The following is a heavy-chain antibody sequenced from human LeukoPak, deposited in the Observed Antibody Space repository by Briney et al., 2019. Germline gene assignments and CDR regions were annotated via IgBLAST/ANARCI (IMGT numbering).Heavy chain of an antibody. V-gene: IGHV3-74*01. D-gene: IGHD1-26*01. CDR1: GLTFSSSW. Sequence: PGGSLRLSCAVSGLTFSSSWMDWVRQAPGKGLVWVSRINSDGSSTSYADSVKGRFTISRDNAKNTLYLQMNSLRAEDTAVYYCARDSGSYKRDDAFDIWGQGTMVTVSS. J-gene: IGHJ3*02. CDR2: INSDGSST. CDR3: ARDSGSYKRDDAFDI.